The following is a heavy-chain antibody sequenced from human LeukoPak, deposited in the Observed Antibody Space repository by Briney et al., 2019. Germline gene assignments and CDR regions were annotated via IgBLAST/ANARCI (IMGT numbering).Heavy chain of an antibody. Sequence: GGSLRLSCAASGFMFSGFSMSWVRQTPGKGLEWVAKMTEYGTEIFYVDSVKGRFTISRDNAKNLLYLQMNSLRVEDTAVYYCARPRGCGSATCNNFDYWGQGTLVTVPS. D-gene: IGHD2-15*01. CDR3: ARPRGCGSATCNNFDY. J-gene: IGHJ4*02. CDR1: GFMFSGFS. V-gene: IGHV3-7*01. CDR2: MTEYGTEI.